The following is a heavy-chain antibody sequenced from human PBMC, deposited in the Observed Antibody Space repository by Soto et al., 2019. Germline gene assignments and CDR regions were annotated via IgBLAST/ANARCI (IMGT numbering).Heavy chain of an antibody. CDR1: GFIFDSFA. J-gene: IGHJ5*02. CDR2: IGGSGGRT. Sequence: EVQLVESGGGLVQPGGSLRLSCAASGFIFDSFALSWVRQAPGKGLEWVSGIGGSGGRTYYADSVKGRFTISRDNSKNTLYLQMSSLSAEDTAIYYCAKDRVFWFGEGGWFDPWGQGTLVTVSS. CDR3: AKDRVFWFGEGGWFDP. D-gene: IGHD3-10*01. V-gene: IGHV3-23*04.